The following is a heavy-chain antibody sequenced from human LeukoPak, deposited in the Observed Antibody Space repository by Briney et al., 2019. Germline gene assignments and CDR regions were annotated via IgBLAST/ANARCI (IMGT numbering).Heavy chain of an antibody. CDR2: IKQDGSEK. CDR3: ARDREYVFDY. Sequence: GGSLRLSCAASGFTLSSYWMSWVRQAPGKGLEWVANIKQDGSEKYYVDSVKGRFTISRDNAKNSLYLQMNSLRAEDTAVYYCARDREYVFDYWGQGTLVTVSS. V-gene: IGHV3-7*01. CDR1: GFTLSSYW. D-gene: IGHD3-10*01. J-gene: IGHJ4*02.